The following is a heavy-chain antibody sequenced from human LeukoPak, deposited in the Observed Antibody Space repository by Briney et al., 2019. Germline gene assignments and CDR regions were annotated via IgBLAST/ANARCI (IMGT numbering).Heavy chain of an antibody. V-gene: IGHV1-2*02. J-gene: IGHJ4*02. CDR3: ARVEVDSSSWYGIADY. CDR2: INPNSGGT. CDR1: GYTFTGYY. D-gene: IGHD6-13*01. Sequence: ASVKVSCKASGYTFTGYYMHWVRQAPGQGLEWMGWINPNSGGTNYAQKSQGRVTMTRDTSISTAYMELSRLRSDDTAVYYCARVEVDSSSWYGIADYWGQGTLVTVSS.